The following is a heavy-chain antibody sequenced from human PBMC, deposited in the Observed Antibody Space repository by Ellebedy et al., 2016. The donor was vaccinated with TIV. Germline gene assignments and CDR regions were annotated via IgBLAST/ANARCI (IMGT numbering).Heavy chain of an antibody. D-gene: IGHD3-10*01. J-gene: IGHJ5*01. CDR1: GYSFSTYW. CDR2: IFPGNSAT. CDR3: ARGPKEGSGMNWFDS. Sequence: GESLKISCQGSGYSFSTYWIAWVRQMPGKGLEWMGIIFPGNSATSYSPSFEGQVTISVDKSTTSAYLQWSSLRASDSAIYYCARGPKEGSGMNWFDSWGQGTLVTVSS. V-gene: IGHV5-51*01.